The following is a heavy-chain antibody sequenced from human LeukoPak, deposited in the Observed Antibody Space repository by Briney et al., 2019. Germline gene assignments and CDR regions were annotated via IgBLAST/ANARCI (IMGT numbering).Heavy chain of an antibody. CDR1: GFTFSNAW. CDR2: IKSKTDGGTT. J-gene: IGHJ4*02. Sequence: GESLRLSCAASGFTFSNAWMNWVRQAPGKGLEWVGRIKSKTDGGTTDYAAPVKGRFTISRDDSKNTLYLQMNSLKTEDTAVYYCSTTYYYDSSEGYWGQGTLVTVSS. D-gene: IGHD3-22*01. CDR3: STTYYYDSSEGY. V-gene: IGHV3-15*07.